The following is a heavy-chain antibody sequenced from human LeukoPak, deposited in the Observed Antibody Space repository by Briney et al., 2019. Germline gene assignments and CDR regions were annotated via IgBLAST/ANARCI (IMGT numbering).Heavy chain of an antibody. CDR1: GYTFTGYY. Sequence: ASVKVSCKASGYTFTGYYVHWVRQAPGQGLEWMGWISAYNGNTNYAQKLQGRVTMTTDTSTSTAYMELRSLRSDDTAVYYCARDRSGYDYVTYFDYWGQGTLVTVSS. J-gene: IGHJ4*02. V-gene: IGHV1-18*04. CDR3: ARDRSGYDYVTYFDY. D-gene: IGHD5-12*01. CDR2: ISAYNGNT.